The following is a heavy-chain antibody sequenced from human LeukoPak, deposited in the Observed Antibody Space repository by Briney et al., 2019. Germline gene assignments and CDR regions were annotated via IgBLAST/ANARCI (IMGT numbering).Heavy chain of an antibody. CDR2: KTTSGST. V-gene: IGHV4-4*07. CDR3: ARDESITWDPPFDY. Sequence: RTSETLSLTCTGSSGSISGFYWSWIRQPAGKGLEWIGRKTTSGSTHYNPSLRSRITMSLDTSTNQFSLRLSAVTAADTAVYYCARDESITWDPPFDYWGPGILVTVSS. CDR1: SGSISGFY. D-gene: IGHD3-3*02. J-gene: IGHJ4*02.